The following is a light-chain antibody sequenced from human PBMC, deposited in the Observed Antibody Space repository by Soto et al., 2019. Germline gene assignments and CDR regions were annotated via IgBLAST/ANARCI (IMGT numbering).Light chain of an antibody. Sequence: DMPLTQSPSFLSASVGDRVTITCRASQDMNTYIAWYQQKPGKAPKLLIYGASTLHSGVPARFSGSESGAVFTLRISSLQPEDFATYYSQHTTDFTFGQGTKVEIK. CDR2: GAS. V-gene: IGKV1-9*01. J-gene: IGKJ2*01. CDR1: QDMNTY. CDR3: QHTTDFT.